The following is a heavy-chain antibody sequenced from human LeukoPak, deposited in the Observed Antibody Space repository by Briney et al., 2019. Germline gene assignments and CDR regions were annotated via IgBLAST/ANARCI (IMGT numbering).Heavy chain of an antibody. J-gene: IGHJ4*02. CDR3: AREGDSSGWYYFDY. CDR2: ISSSSSYI. Sequence: PGGSLRLSCAASGFTFSSYSMNWVRQAPGKGLEWDSSISSSSSYIYYADSVKGRFTISRDNAKNSLYLQMNSLRAEDTAVYYCAREGDSSGWYYFDYWGQGTLVTVSS. V-gene: IGHV3-21*01. CDR1: GFTFSSYS. D-gene: IGHD6-19*01.